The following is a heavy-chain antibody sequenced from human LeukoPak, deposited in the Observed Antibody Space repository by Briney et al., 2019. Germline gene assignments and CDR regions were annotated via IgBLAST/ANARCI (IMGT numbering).Heavy chain of an antibody. CDR3: ARDEPVDTAMAFDY. D-gene: IGHD5-18*01. CDR1: GYTFTSYG. V-gene: IGHV1-18*01. J-gene: IGHJ4*02. CDR2: ISGYNGNT. Sequence: ASVKVSCTASGYTFTSYGISWVRQAPGQGLEWMGWISGYNGNTNYAQKLQGRVTMTTDTSTSTAYMELGSLRSDDTAVYYCARDEPVDTAMAFDYWGLGSLVTVSS.